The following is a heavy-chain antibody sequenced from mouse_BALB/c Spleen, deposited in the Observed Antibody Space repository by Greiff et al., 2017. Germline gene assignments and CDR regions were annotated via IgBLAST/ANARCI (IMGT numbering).Heavy chain of an antibody. D-gene: IGHD2-14*01. CDR3: ARSRYDDYAMDY. J-gene: IGHJ4*01. CDR1: GYTFTSYW. Sequence: VQLQQSGAELAKPGASVKMSCKASGYTFTSYWMHWVKQRPGQGLEWIGYINPSTGYTEYNQKFKDKATLTADKSSSTAYMQLSSLTSEGSAVYYCARSRYDDYAMDYWGQGTSVTVSS. CDR2: INPSTGYT. V-gene: IGHV1-7*01.